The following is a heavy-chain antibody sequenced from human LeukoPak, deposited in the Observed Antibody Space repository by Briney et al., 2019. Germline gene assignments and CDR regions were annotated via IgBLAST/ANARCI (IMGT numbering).Heavy chain of an antibody. CDR2: IWYDGSNK. V-gene: IGHV3-33*01. D-gene: IGHD1-26*01. J-gene: IGHJ5*02. Sequence: YPGGSWRPSCPASGSTFGTNAIHGSAQPQGKGLEWVAVIWYDGSNKYYADSVKGRFTISRDNSKNTLYLQMNSLRAEDTAVYYCAGSGSVFWFDPWGQGTLVTVSS. CDR3: AGSGSVFWFDP. CDR1: GSTFGTNA.